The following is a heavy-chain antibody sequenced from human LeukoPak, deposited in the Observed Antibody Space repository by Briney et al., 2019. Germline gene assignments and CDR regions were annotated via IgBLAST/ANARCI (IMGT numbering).Heavy chain of an antibody. D-gene: IGHD3-9*01. J-gene: IGHJ4*02. CDR2: ISSSGSTI. Sequence: GGSLRLSCAASGFTFSSYEMNWVRQAPGKGLKWVSYISSSGSTIYYADSVKGRFTISRDNAKNSLYLQMNSLRAEDTAVYYCARGDDILTGYYTFDYWGQGTLVTVSS. CDR3: ARGDDILTGYYTFDY. CDR1: GFTFSSYE. V-gene: IGHV3-48*03.